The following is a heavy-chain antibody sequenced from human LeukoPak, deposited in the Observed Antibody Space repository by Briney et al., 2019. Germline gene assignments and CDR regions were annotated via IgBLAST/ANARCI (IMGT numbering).Heavy chain of an antibody. V-gene: IGHV3-74*01. Sequence: GGSLRLSCAASGFTFDDYAMHWVRQAPGKGLVWVSRINSDGSSTSYADSVKGRFTISRDNAKNTLYLQMNSLRAEDTAVYYCARGYSYGLDYWGQGTLVTVSS. CDR1: GFTFDDYA. CDR3: ARGYSYGLDY. CDR2: INSDGSST. D-gene: IGHD5-18*01. J-gene: IGHJ4*02.